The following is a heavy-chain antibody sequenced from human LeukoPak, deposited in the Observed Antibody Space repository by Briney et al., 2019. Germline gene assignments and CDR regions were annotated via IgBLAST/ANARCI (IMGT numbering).Heavy chain of an antibody. Sequence: PGGSLRLSCAASGFTFSSYGMHWVRQAPGKGLEWVAVIWYDGSNKYYADSVEGRFTISRDNSKNALYLQMNSLRAEDTAVYYCARETRQWLAHWGQGTLVTVSS. CDR2: IWYDGSNK. V-gene: IGHV3-33*01. CDR3: ARETRQWLAH. D-gene: IGHD6-19*01. J-gene: IGHJ4*02. CDR1: GFTFSSYG.